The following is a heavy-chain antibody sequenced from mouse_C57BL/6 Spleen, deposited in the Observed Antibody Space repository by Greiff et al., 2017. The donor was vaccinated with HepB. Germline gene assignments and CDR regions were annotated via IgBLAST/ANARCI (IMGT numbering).Heavy chain of an antibody. Sequence: QVQLQQPGAELVKPGASVKMSCKASGYTFTSYWITWVKQRPGQGLEWIGDIYPGSGSTNYNEKLKSKATLTVDTSSSTAYMQLSSLTSEDSAVYYCARFSYYSNPRAMDYWGQGTSVTVSS. V-gene: IGHV1-55*01. D-gene: IGHD2-5*01. CDR3: ARFSYYSNPRAMDY. J-gene: IGHJ4*01. CDR2: IYPGSGST. CDR1: GYTFTSYW.